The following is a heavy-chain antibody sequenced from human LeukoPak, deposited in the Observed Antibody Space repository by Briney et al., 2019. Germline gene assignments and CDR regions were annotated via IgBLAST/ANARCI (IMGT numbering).Heavy chain of an antibody. J-gene: IGHJ4*02. Sequence: SETLSLTCAVYGGSFSGYYWRWIRQPPGKGLEWIGEINHSGSTNYNPSLKSRVTISVDTSKNQFSLKLSSVTAADTAVYYCARARLDYYDSSGSHLWGQGTLVTVSS. D-gene: IGHD3-22*01. CDR3: ARARLDYYDSSGSHL. CDR2: INHSGST. CDR1: GGSFSGYY. V-gene: IGHV4-34*01.